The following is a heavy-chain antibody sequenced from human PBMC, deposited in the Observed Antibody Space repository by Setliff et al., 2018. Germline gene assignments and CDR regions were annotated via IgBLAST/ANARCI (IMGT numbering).Heavy chain of an antibody. CDR2: IYPDDSDT. CDR3: ARQIGSSLSHFYYYMDV. D-gene: IGHD6-19*01. CDR1: GYNFASYW. V-gene: IGHV5-51*01. J-gene: IGHJ6*03. Sequence: GESLKISCKGSGYNFASYWIAWMRQMPGKGLEWMGIIYPDDSDTRYSPSFQGQFTISADKSISTAYLQWSSLKASDTAMYYCARQIGSSLSHFYYYMDVWGKGTTVTVSS.